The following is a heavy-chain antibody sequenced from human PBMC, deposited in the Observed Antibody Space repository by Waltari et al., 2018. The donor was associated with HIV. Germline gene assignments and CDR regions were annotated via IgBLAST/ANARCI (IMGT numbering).Heavy chain of an antibody. Sequence: DVELLESGGGLVQTGESLRLSCRASGLLFRTNATTWLRQSQGKGLEWVSGISGTGYSTNYAASVKGRFTISRDNTKNTLFLQMNDLRVEDAAVYFCATNDSGSYNFWGQGTRVIVSS. CDR2: ISGTGYST. V-gene: IGHV3-23*01. D-gene: IGHD1-26*01. CDR3: ATNDSGSYNF. CDR1: GLLFRTNA. J-gene: IGHJ6*02.